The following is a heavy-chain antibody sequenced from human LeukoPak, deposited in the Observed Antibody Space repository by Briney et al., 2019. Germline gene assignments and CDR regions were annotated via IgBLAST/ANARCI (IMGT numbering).Heavy chain of an antibody. CDR2: ICYTGDT. CDR1: GGSIGISDYC. J-gene: IGHJ6*03. Sequence: PSETLSLTCTVSGGSIGISDYCWSWIRQPPGKGLEWLGYICYTGDTYYSPSLRSRLSISVDRSKNQFSLRLISVTAADTAVYYCGRANRASGFWSGYYNYYYYIDVWGKGTTVTVSS. D-gene: IGHD3-3*01. V-gene: IGHV4-30-4*08. CDR3: GRANRASGFWSGYYNYYYYIDV.